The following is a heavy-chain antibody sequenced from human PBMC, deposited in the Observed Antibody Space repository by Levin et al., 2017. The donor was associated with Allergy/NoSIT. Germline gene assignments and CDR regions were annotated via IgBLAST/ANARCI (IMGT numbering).Heavy chain of an antibody. CDR2: IKSKTDGGTT. D-gene: IGHD6-19*01. CDR1: GFTFSNAW. Sequence: SCAASGFTFSNAWMSWVRQAPGKGLEWVGRIKSKTDGGTTDYAAPVKGRFTISRDDSKNTLYLQMNSLKTEDTAVYYCTTLSGWSSYYFDYWGQGTLVTVSS. V-gene: IGHV3-15*01. CDR3: TTLSGWSSYYFDY. J-gene: IGHJ4*02.